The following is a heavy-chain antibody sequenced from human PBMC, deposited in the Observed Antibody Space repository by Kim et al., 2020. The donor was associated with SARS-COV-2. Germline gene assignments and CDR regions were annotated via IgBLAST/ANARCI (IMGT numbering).Heavy chain of an antibody. D-gene: IGHD3-16*01. CDR3: ARGGTPNY. CDR1: GFSFSTSW. J-gene: IGHJ4*02. V-gene: IGHV3-7*01. CDR2: IKPDGSDQ. Sequence: GGSLRLSCTASGFSFSTSWMNWVRQAPGKGLEWVANIKPDGSDQYYVDSIKGRFTISRDNAKNSLYLQMNSLRAEDTAVYFCARGGTPNYLGQGSLVTVS.